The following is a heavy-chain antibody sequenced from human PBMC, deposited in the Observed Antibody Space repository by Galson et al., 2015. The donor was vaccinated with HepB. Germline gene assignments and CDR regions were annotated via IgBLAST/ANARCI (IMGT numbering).Heavy chain of an antibody. CDR1: GYSFTSYW. D-gene: IGHD2-2*01. J-gene: IGHJ4*02. Sequence: QSGAEVKKPGESLKISCKGSGYSFTSYWIGWVRQMPGKGLEWMGIIYPGDSDTRYSPSFQGQVTISADKSISTAYLQWSSLKASDTAMYYCARMGSTSYDRNNVIGYWGQGTLVTVSS. V-gene: IGHV5-51*03. CDR2: IYPGDSDT. CDR3: ARMGSTSYDRNNVIGY.